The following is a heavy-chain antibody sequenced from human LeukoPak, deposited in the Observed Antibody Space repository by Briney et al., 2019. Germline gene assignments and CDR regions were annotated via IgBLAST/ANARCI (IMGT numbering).Heavy chain of an antibody. CDR1: GGSISSSSYY. V-gene: IGHV4-39*07. J-gene: IGHJ3*02. CDR2: IYYSGST. CDR3: ARGGAFDI. Sequence: PSETLSLTCTVSGGSISSSSYYWGCLRQPPGKELEWIGSIYYSGSTYYNPSLKSRVTISVDTSKNQFSLKLSSVTAADTAVYYCARGGAFDIWGQGTMVTVSS.